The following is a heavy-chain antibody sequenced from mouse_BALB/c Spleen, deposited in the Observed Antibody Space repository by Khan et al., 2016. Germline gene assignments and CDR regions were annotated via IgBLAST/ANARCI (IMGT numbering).Heavy chain of an antibody. CDR1: GYSITSGYY. J-gene: IGHJ3*01. V-gene: IGHV3-6*02. Sequence: EVQLQESGPGLVKPSQSLSLTCSVTGYSITSGYYWNWIRQFPGNKLEWMGYISYDGSNNYNPSLKNRISITRDTSKNQFLLKLNSVTTEDRATXYCATCGSCEGFAYWGQEPLVTVSA. CDR2: ISYDGSN. D-gene: IGHD1-1*02. CDR3: ATCGSCEGFAY.